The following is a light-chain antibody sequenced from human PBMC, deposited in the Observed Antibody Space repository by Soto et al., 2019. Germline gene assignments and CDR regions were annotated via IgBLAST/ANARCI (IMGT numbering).Light chain of an antibody. CDR1: QSVSRY. J-gene: IGKJ5*01. CDR2: DAS. CDR3: KQRSNCPPST. V-gene: IGKV3-11*01. Sequence: EIVLTQSPASLSLSPGERATLSCRASQSVSRYLAWYQQKPGQAPRLLIYDASNRATGIPARFSGSGSGTDFTLTISSLEPEDLEVYHCKQRSNCPPSTFVQGTRLEIX.